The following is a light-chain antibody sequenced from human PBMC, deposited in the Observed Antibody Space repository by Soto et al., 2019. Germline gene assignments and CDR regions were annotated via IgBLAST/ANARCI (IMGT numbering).Light chain of an antibody. J-gene: IGKJ1*01. CDR1: QSISSW. Sequence: DIQMTQSPSTLSASVGDRVTITCRASQSISSWLAWYQQKPGKAPKLLIYDASSLESGVPSRFSGSGSGTEFTLTISSLQPDDFAPYSPQQSHSYSWTLGQGPKV. CDR3: QQSHSYSWT. CDR2: DAS. V-gene: IGKV1-5*01.